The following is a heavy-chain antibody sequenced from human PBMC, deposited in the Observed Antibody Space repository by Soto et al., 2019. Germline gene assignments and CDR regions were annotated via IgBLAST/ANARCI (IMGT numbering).Heavy chain of an antibody. V-gene: IGHV3-53*01. Sequence: GGSLRLSCAASGFIVSTNYMSWVRQAPGKGLEWVSLIYNDGTTYYADYAKGRFTISRDNSKNTLYLQMNSLRAEDTAVYYCARDPSGSDGYYRMVVWDQEATVAVSS. CDR2: IYNDGTT. D-gene: IGHD1-26*01. CDR1: GFIVSTNY. J-gene: IGHJ6*02. CDR3: ARDPSGSDGYYRMVV.